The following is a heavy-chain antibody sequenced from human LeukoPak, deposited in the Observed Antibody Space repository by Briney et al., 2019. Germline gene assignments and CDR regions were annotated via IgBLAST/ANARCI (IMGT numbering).Heavy chain of an antibody. D-gene: IGHD6-6*01. V-gene: IGHV3-21*01. J-gene: IGHJ4*02. CDR1: GFTFSSYE. CDR3: ARGEWSSSPFDY. Sequence: GGSLRLSCAASGFTFSSYEMNWVRQAPGKGLEWISFISTSSIYIYYADSVKGRFTISRDNARNSLYLQMNSLRAEDTAVYYCARGEWSSSPFDYWGQGTLVTVS. CDR2: ISTSSIYI.